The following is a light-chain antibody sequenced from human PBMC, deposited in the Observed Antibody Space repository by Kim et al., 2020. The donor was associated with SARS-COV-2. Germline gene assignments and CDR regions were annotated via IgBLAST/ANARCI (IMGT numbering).Light chain of an antibody. Sequence: GQSVTLSCTGTARDIGAFHRVSWYQQTPGSAPKRLIYEVTDRPSGVPGRFSGSKSGNTASLTISGLQADDEGVFYCASYTMRSTWVFGGGTQLTVL. V-gene: IGLV2-18*02. CDR2: EVT. CDR1: ARDIGAFHR. CDR3: ASYTMRSTWV. J-gene: IGLJ3*02.